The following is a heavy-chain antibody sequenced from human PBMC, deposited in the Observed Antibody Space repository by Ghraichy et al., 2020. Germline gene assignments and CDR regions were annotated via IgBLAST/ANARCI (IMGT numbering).Heavy chain of an antibody. D-gene: IGHD3-3*02. CDR3: ARAVISTYYYYYYMDV. Sequence: ASVKVSCKASGYTFTSYGISWVRQAPGQGLEWMGWISAYNGNTNYAQKLQGRVTMTTDTSTSTAYMELRSLRSDDTAVYYCARAVISTYYYYYYMDVWGKGTTVTVSS. CDR2: ISAYNGNT. CDR1: GYTFTSYG. V-gene: IGHV1-18*04. J-gene: IGHJ6*03.